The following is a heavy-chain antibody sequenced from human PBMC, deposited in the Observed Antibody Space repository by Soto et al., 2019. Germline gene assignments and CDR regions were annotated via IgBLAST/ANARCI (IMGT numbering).Heavy chain of an antibody. CDR3: ARRTVTTGFWFDP. CDR2: IYYSGST. CDR1: GGSVSSGSYY. J-gene: IGHJ5*02. Sequence: SETLSLTCTVCGGSVSSGSYYWSWIRQPPGKGLEWIGYIYYSGSTNYNPSLKSRVTISVDTSKNQFSLKLSSVTAADTAVYYCARRTVTTGFWFDPWGQGTLVTVSS. D-gene: IGHD4-4*01. V-gene: IGHV4-61*01.